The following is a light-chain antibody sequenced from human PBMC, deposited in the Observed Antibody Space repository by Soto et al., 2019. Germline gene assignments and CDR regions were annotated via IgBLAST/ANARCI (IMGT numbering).Light chain of an antibody. Sequence: QSALTQPASVSGSPGQSITISCTGTSSDVGGYNYVSWYQQHPGKAPKLMIYEVSSRPSGVSNRFSGSKSGNTASLTISGLQSEDGADYYCSSYTRSSTWVFGGGTQLTVL. V-gene: IGLV2-14*01. CDR2: EVS. CDR1: SSDVGGYNY. CDR3: SSYTRSSTWV. J-gene: IGLJ3*02.